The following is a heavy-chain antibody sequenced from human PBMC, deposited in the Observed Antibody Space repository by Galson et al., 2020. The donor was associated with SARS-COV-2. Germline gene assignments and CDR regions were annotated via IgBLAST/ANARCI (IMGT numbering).Heavy chain of an antibody. CDR2: ISDTGTNI. D-gene: IGHD6-13*01. J-gene: IGHJ3*01. V-gene: IGHV3-48*03. CDR3: ASPYLAAATFFGAFDL. Sequence: GGSLRLSCAASGFTFSNYEMNWVRQAPGKGLEWISYISDTGTNIYYADSAKGRFTISRDDAENSLYLQMTSLRAEDTAVYYCASPYLAAATFFGAFDLWGQGTMVTVSS. CDR1: GFTFSNYE.